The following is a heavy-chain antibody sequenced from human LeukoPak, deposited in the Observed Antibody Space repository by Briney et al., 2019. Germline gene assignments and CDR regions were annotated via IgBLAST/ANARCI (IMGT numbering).Heavy chain of an antibody. CDR3: AELGITMIGGV. J-gene: IGHJ6*04. CDR1: EFTFSNYW. V-gene: IGHV3-7*01. CDR2: INQDGSEK. Sequence: GGSLRLSCAASEFTFSNYWMSWVRQAPGKGLEWVANINQDGSEKYYVDSVKGRFTISRDNAKNSLYLQMNSLRAEDTAVYYCAELGITMIGGVWGKGTTVTISS. D-gene: IGHD3-10*02.